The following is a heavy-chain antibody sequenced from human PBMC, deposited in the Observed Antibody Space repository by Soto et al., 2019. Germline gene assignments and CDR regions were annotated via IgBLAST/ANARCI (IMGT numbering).Heavy chain of an antibody. CDR2: IYYSGST. J-gene: IGHJ6*02. D-gene: IGHD3-3*01. V-gene: IGHV4-59*01. CDR1: GGSISSYY. CDR3: AGSGFWSGDYYYYGMDV. Sequence: SETLSLTCTVSGGSISSYYWSWIRQPPGKGLEWIGYIYYSGSTNYNPSLKSRVTISVDTSKNQFSLKLSSVTAADTAVYYCAGSGFWSGDYYYYGMDVWGQGTTVTVSS.